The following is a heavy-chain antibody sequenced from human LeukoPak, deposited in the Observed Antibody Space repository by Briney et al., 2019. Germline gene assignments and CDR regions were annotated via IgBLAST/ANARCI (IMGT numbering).Heavy chain of an antibody. CDR1: GFTFTGNP. V-gene: IGHV3-74*01. CDR3: VRETGTIGYYMDV. J-gene: IGHJ6*03. CDR2: IHRDGGMT. Sequence: GGSLRLSCAASGFTFTGNPMHWVRQGPGKGLVWVARIHRDGGMTRYADSVEGRFTISRDNAKNTLYLQMNSLRAEDTAIYYCVRETGTIGYYMDVWGKGTTVTVSS. D-gene: IGHD2-15*01.